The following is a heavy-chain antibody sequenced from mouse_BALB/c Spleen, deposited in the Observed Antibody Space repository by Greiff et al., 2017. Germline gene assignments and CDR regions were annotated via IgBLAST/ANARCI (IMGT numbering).Heavy chain of an antibody. V-gene: IGHV1-9*01. CDR3: ARWGDYDVRAMDY. D-gene: IGHD2-4*01. Sequence: QVQLQQSGAELMKPGASVKISCKATGYTFSSYWIEWVKQRPGHGLEWIGEILPGSGSTNYNEKFKGKATFTADTSSNTAYMQLSSLTSEDSAVYYCARWGDYDVRAMDYWGQGTSVTVSS. CDR1: GYTFSSYW. CDR2: ILPGSGST. J-gene: IGHJ4*01.